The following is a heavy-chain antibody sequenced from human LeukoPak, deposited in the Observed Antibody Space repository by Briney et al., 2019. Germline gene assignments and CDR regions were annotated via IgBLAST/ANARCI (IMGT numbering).Heavy chain of an antibody. CDR1: GFAFDAYT. CDR2: IKQDGSEK. J-gene: IGHJ6*03. D-gene: IGHD6-13*01. Sequence: PGGSLRLACAASGFAFDAYTMHWVRHAPGKGLEWVANIKQDGSEKYYVDSVKGRFTISRDNAKNSLYLQMNSLRAEDTAVYYCARRGGQQLKYYYYYMDVWGKRTTVTVSS. V-gene: IGHV3-7*01. CDR3: ARRGGQQLKYYYYYMDV.